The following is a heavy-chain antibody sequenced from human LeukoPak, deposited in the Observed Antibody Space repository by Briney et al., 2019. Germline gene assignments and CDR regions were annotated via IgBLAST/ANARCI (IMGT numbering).Heavy chain of an antibody. CDR2: INHSGST. CDR3: ARTSTELGTLFDY. D-gene: IGHD7-27*01. V-gene: IGHV4-34*01. CDR1: GGSFSGYY. J-gene: IGHJ4*02. Sequence: SETLSLTCAVYGGSFSGYYWSWIRQPPGKGLEWIGEINHSGSTNYNPSLKSRVTISVDTSKNQFSLKLCSVTAADTAVYYCARTSTELGTLFDYWGQGTLVTVSS.